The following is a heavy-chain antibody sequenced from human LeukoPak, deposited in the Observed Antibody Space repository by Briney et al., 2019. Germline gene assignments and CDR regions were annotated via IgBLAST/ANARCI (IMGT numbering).Heavy chain of an antibody. D-gene: IGHD6-13*01. CDR3: ARGSSTGYSSSWALFDY. CDR1: GGSISSGGYS. Sequence: PSQTLSLTCAVSGGSISSGGYSWRWIRQPPGKGLEWIGYIYHSGSTYYNPSLKGRVTISVDRSKNQFSLKLSSVTAADTAVYYCARGSSTGYSSSWALFDYWGQGTLVTVSS. CDR2: IYHSGST. J-gene: IGHJ4*02. V-gene: IGHV4-30-2*01.